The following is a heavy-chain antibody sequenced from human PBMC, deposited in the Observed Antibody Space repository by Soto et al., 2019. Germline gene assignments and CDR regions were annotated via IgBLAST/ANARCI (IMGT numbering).Heavy chain of an antibody. V-gene: IGHV4-39*01. CDR2: ISHDGHA. J-gene: IGHJ5*02. D-gene: IGHD4-17*01. Sequence: PSETLSLTCSVLDDSISNSRYYWGWIRQYPEKGLEWIGSISHDGHAYYNPPLKSRVTLFADTSRNQFSLKMKSVTVADTALDFCAGQFYGDYLGGNWFDPWGQGAPVTVSS. CDR1: DDSISNSRYY. CDR3: AGQFYGDYLGGNWFDP.